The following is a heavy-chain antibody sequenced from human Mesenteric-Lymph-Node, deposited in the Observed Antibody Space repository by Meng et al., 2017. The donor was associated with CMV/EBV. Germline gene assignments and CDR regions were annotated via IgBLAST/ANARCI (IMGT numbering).Heavy chain of an antibody. Sequence: FTSYDSNWVRQATGQGLEWMGWMNPNSGNTGYAQKFQGRVTITRNTSISTAYMELSRLRSDDTAVYYCARDLGIVVVPAATENWFDPWGQGTLVTVSS. V-gene: IGHV1-8*03. CDR1: FTSYD. D-gene: IGHD2-2*03. CDR3: ARDLGIVVVPAATENWFDP. J-gene: IGHJ5*02. CDR2: MNPNSGNT.